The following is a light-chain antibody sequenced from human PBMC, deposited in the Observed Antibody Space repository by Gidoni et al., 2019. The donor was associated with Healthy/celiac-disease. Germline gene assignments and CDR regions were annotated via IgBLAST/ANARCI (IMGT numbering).Light chain of an antibody. J-gene: IGLJ2*01. V-gene: IGLV1-40*01. CDR3: QSYDSSLSAL. Sequence: QSVLTQPPSVSGAPGQRGTISCTGSSSNIGAGYAVHWYQQLPGTAPKPLIYGNSNRPSGVPDRFSGSKSGTSASLAITGLQAEDEADYYCQSYDSSLSALFGGGTKLTVL. CDR1: SSNIGAGYA. CDR2: GNS.